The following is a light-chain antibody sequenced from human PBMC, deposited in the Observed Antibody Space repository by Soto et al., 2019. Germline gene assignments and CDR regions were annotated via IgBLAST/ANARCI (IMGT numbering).Light chain of an antibody. CDR3: SSYTSSSTLV. J-gene: IGLJ1*01. CDR1: SSDVGGYNY. CDR2: DVS. Sequence: LNRPASVTGFPGQSLTIFRTGTSSDVGGYNYVSWYQQHPGKAPKLMIYDVSNRPSGVSNRFSGSKSGNTASLTISGLQAEDEADYYCSSYTSSSTLVFGTGTKVTVL. V-gene: IGLV2-14*01.